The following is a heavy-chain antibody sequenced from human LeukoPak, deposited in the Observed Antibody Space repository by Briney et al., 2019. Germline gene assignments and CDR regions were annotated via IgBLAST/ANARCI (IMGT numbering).Heavy chain of an antibody. V-gene: IGHV4-31*03. CDR2: IYYSGST. Sequence: SQTLSLTCTVSGGSISSGGYYWSWIRQHPGKGLEWIGYIYYSGSTYYNPSLKSRVTISADKSKNQFSLKLSSVTAADTAVYYCARETRLELSGYYGMDVWGQGTTVTVSS. CDR1: GGSISSGGYY. J-gene: IGHJ6*02. CDR3: ARETRLELSGYYGMDV. D-gene: IGHD1-7*01.